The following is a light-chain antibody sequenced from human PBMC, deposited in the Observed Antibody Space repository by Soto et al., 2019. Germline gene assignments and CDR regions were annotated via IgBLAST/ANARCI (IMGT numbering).Light chain of an antibody. CDR1: QSVSSN. Sequence: EIVMTQSPATLSVSPGERATLSCRASQSVSSNLAWYQQKPGQAPRLLIYGASTRATGIPVRFSGSGSGTEFTLTISSLQSEDFAVYYCQQYNNWPGTFGPGTKVDIK. J-gene: IGKJ3*01. CDR3: QQYNNWPGT. CDR2: GAS. V-gene: IGKV3-15*01.